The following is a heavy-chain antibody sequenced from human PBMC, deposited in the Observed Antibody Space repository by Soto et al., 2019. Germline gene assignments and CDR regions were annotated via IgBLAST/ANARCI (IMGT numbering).Heavy chain of an antibody. Sequence: GGSLRLSCAASEFTFSNYAMSWVRQAPGKGLEWVSSISDNGGTTYYADSVKGRFTISRDNSKNTLYLQMNSLRAEDTAVYYCAKDPQQPIVYFDYWGQRTQVTVFS. D-gene: IGHD6-13*01. V-gene: IGHV3-23*01. CDR1: EFTFSNYA. J-gene: IGHJ4*02. CDR2: ISDNGGTT. CDR3: AKDPQQPIVYFDY.